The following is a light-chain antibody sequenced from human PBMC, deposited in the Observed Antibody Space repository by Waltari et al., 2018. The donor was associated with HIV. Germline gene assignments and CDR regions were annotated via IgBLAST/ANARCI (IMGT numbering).Light chain of an antibody. CDR2: SSN. CDR1: SSNIGKNP. V-gene: IGLV1-44*01. CDR3: AAWEDSLDGHVL. J-gene: IGLJ2*01. Sequence: QSVLTQPPSASGTPGQRVTISCSGSSSNIGKNPVNWYQQLPGTAPNLLIYSSNQRPSGVPDRFSGSKSGTSASLAISGLQSEDEADYFCAAWEDSLDGHVLFGGGTKLTVL.